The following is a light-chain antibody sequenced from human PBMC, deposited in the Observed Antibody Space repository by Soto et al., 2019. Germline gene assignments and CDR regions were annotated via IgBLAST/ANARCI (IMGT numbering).Light chain of an antibody. CDR2: GAS. J-gene: IGKJ1*01. CDR1: QSVSSN. Sequence: EIVMTQSPATLSVSPGERATLSCRASQSVSSNFAWYQQKPGQAPRLLIYGASTRATGIPARFSGSGFGTDFTLTIFSLQAEDFAVYYCQQYNNWPPWTFGQGTKVEIK. V-gene: IGKV3-15*01. CDR3: QQYNNWPPWT.